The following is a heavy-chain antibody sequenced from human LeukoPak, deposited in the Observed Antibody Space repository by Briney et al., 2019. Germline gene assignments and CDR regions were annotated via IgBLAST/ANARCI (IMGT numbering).Heavy chain of an antibody. CDR3: AARGDSSGPQS. Sequence: PSETLSLTCTVSGGSISSYYWSWIRQPPGKGLEWIGYIYYSGSTNYNPSLKSRVTISVDTSKNQFSLKLSSVTAADTAVYYCAARGDSSGPQSWGQGTLVTVSS. D-gene: IGHD3-22*01. CDR2: IYYSGST. CDR1: GGSISSYY. V-gene: IGHV4-59*01. J-gene: IGHJ4*02.